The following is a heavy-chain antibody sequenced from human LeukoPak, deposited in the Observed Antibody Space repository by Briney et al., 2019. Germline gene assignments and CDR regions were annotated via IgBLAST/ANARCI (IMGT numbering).Heavy chain of an antibody. J-gene: IGHJ4*02. CDR1: GYSFTSYW. CDR3: VTPASIAAAGAFDY. V-gene: IGHV5-51*01. Sequence: GESLKISCKGSGYSFTSYWIGWVRQMPGKGLEWMGIIYPGDSDARYSPSFQGQVTISADKSISTAYLQWSSLKASDTAMYYCVTPASIAAAGAFDYWGQGTLVTVSS. D-gene: IGHD6-13*01. CDR2: IYPGDSDA.